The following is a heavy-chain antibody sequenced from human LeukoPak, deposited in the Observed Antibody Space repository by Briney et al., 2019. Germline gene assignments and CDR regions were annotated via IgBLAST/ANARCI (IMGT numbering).Heavy chain of an antibody. CDR3: ASEYGSGSYYRDY. J-gene: IGHJ4*02. V-gene: IGHV1-46*01. CDR1: GYTFTSYY. Sequence: ASVTVSCTASGYTFTSYYMHWVRQAPGQGLEWMGIINPSGGSTSYAQKFQGRVTMTRDTSTSTVYMELSSLRAEDTAVYYCASEYGSGSYYRDYWGQGTLVTVSS. CDR2: INPSGGST. D-gene: IGHD3-10*01.